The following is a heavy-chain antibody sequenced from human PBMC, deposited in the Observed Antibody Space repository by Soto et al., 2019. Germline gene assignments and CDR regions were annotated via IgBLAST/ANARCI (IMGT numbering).Heavy chain of an antibody. V-gene: IGHV3-15*01. D-gene: IGHD6-13*01. CDR1: AFTFSNAS. CDR3: TTGLLEIAAAVYYYYYGMDV. J-gene: IGHJ6*02. CDR2: IKIKTDGVTT. Sequence: GGSLRLSCAASAFTFSNASMSGVRQAPGKGLEWVGRIKIKTDGVTTDYAAPVKGRFTISRDDSKNTLYLQMNSLKTEDTAVYYCTTGLLEIAAAVYYYYYGMDVWGQGTTVTVSS.